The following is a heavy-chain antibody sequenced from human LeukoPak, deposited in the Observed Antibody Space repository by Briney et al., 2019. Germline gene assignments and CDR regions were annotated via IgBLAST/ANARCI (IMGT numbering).Heavy chain of an antibody. CDR3: ARDCSTSCPNDY. Sequence: GASLRLSCSAPGFTFSSYWMSWLRQAPAKALQRVSNIKQDGSEKYYVDSVSGRFTISRDNANNSLYLQVNSLRAEDTAVYYCARDCSTSCPNDYWGQGTLVTVSS. V-gene: IGHV3-7*03. CDR2: IKQDGSEK. CDR1: GFTFSSYW. J-gene: IGHJ4*02. D-gene: IGHD2-2*01.